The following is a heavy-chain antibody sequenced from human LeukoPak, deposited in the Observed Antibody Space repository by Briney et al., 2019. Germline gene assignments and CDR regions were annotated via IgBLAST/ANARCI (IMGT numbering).Heavy chain of an antibody. V-gene: IGHV3-53*04. D-gene: IGHD4-17*01. J-gene: IGHJ4*02. CDR1: GFNVIDNY. CDR3: AKQIYGDYVPGRAAFDY. CDR2: IYADGSP. Sequence: PGGSLRLSCTPSGFNVIDNYMSWVGQAPGKGLEWVSVIYADGSPHYAESVRGRFTIYRHSSKNTLYLQMNSLRPEDTAVYYCAKQIYGDYVPGRAAFDYWGQGTLVIVSS.